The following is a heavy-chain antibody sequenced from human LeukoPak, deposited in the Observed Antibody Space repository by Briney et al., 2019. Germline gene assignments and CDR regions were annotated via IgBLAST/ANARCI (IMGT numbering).Heavy chain of an antibody. CDR3: TTRDGYNHDY. J-gene: IGHJ4*02. Sequence: GGSLRLSCAASGFTFSGSAMHWVRQASGKGLEWVGRIRSKANSYATAYAASVKGRFTISRDDSKNTAYLRMNSLKTEDTAVYYCTTRDGYNHDYWGQGTLVTVSS. V-gene: IGHV3-73*01. CDR2: IRSKANSYAT. D-gene: IGHD5-24*01. CDR1: GFTFSGSA.